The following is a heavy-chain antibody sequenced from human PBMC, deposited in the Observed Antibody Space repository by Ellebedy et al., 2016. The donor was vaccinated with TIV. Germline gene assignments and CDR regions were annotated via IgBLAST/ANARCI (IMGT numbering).Heavy chain of an antibody. CDR2: ISSSSSYI. D-gene: IGHD6-13*01. CDR3: VRDSGYQQLVVDYFDY. CDR1: GFTFSSYA. V-gene: IGHV3-21*01. J-gene: IGHJ4*02. Sequence: GGSLRLSCAASGFTFSSYAMSWVRQAPGKGLEWVSSISSSSSYIYYADSVKGRFTISRDNAKNSLYLQMKSLRADDTAVYYCVRDSGYQQLVVDYFDYWGQGALVTVSS.